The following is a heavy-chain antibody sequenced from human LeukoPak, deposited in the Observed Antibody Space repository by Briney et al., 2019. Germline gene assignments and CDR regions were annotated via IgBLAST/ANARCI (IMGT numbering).Heavy chain of an antibody. D-gene: IGHD1-26*01. CDR2: VNPSGGSA. J-gene: IGHJ3*02. CDR1: GYTFTTYN. CDR3: ARQKVEWELLPWSAFDI. Sequence: ASVKVSCMASGYTFTTYNMHWVRQGPGQGLEWMGIVNPSGGSATYAQKFQGRVTMTRDTSTSTVYMDLSSLRSEDTAVYYCARQKVEWELLPWSAFDIWGQGTLVTVS. V-gene: IGHV1-46*01.